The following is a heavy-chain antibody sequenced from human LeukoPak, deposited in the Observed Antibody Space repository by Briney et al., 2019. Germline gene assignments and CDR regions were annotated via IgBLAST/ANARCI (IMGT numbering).Heavy chain of an antibody. V-gene: IGHV3-21*01. CDR2: ISSSSRYI. J-gene: IGHJ3*02. CDR1: GFTFSSYS. CDR3: AVPATAMTDAFDI. D-gene: IGHD2-2*01. Sequence: PGGSLRLSCAASGFTFSSYSMNWVRQAPGKGLEWVSSISSSSRYIYYADSVKGRFTISRDNAKNSLSLQMNSLRAEDTAVYYCAVPATAMTDAFDIWGQGTMVTVSS.